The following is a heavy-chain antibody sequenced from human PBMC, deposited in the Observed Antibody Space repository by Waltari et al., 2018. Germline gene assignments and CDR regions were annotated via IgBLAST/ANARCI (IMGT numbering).Heavy chain of an antibody. J-gene: IGHJ4*02. CDR2: SSGSGGGT. CDR3: ARDRWEQAIDY. V-gene: IGHV3-23*01. D-gene: IGHD1-26*01. CDR1: GLPFIHYG. Sequence: EVQLLESGGGLVQPGGSLRLSCAASGLPFIHYGMRWVRQAPGKGLEWVSGSSGSGGGTYYADSVKGRFTISRDNAKNSLYLQMNSLRAEDTAVYYCARDRWEQAIDYWGQGTLVTVSS.